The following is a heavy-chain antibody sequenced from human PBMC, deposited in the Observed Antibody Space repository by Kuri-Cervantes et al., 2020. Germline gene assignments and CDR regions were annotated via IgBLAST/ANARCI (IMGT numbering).Heavy chain of an antibody. CDR3: ARQWLEDAFDI. CDR1: GFSLSNARMG. D-gene: IGHD6-19*01. V-gene: IGHV2-26*01. J-gene: IGHJ3*02. CDR2: IFSNDEK. Sequence: SGPTLVKPTQTPTLTCTFSGFSLSNARMGVSWIRQPPGKALEWLAHIFSNDEKSYSTSLKSRLTISKDTSKSQVVLTMTNMDPVDTATYYCARQWLEDAFDIWGQGTMVTVSS.